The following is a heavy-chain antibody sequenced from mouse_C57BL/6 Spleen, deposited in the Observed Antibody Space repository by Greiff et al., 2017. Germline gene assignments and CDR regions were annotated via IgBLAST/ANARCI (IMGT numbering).Heavy chain of an antibody. CDR3: ARGYDEGYYFDY. Sequence: VQLKESGAELVRPGTSVKVSCKASGYAFTNYLIEWVKQRPGQGLEWIGVINPGSGGTNYNEKFKGKATLTADKSSSTAYMQLSSLTSEDSAVYFCARGYDEGYYFDYWGQGTTLTVSS. D-gene: IGHD2-2*01. CDR1: GYAFTNYL. J-gene: IGHJ2*01. CDR2: INPGSGGT. V-gene: IGHV1-54*01.